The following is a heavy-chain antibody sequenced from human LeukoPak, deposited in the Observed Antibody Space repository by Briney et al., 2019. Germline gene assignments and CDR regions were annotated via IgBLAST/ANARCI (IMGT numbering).Heavy chain of an antibody. Sequence: SETLSLTCTVSGGSISSGDYYWSWIRQPPGKGLEWIGYIYYSGSTNYNPSLESRVTISVDTSKNQFSLKLSSVTAADTAVYFCARHSYDSGWYFFGYWGQGTLVTVSS. V-gene: IGHV4-30-4*01. CDR3: ARHSYDSGWYFFGY. D-gene: IGHD6-19*01. CDR2: IYYSGST. J-gene: IGHJ4*02. CDR1: GGSISSGDYY.